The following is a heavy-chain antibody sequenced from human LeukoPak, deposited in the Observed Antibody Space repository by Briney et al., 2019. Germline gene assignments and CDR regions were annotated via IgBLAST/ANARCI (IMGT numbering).Heavy chain of an antibody. CDR1: YY. V-gene: IGHV4-59*08. CDR3: ARLPYYYDSSGYYSDAFDI. Sequence: YYWSWIRQPPGKGLEWIGYIYYSGSTNYNPSLKSRVTISVDTSKNQFSLKLSSVTAADTAVYYCARLPYYYDSSGYYSDAFDIWGQGTMVTVSS. D-gene: IGHD3-22*01. J-gene: IGHJ3*02. CDR2: IYYSGST.